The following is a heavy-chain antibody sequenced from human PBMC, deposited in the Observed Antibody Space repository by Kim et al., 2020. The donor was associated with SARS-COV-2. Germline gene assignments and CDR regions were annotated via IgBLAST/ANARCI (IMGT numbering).Heavy chain of an antibody. Sequence: SETLSLTCTVSGGSISSYYWSWIRQPPGKGLEWIGYIYYSGSTNYNPSLKSRVTIAVDTPKNQFSLKLSSVTAADTAVYYCARASYGDYQKGLGMDVWGQGTTVTVSS. CDR3: ARASYGDYQKGLGMDV. J-gene: IGHJ6*02. CDR1: GGSISSYY. CDR2: IYYSGST. D-gene: IGHD4-17*01. V-gene: IGHV4-59*13.